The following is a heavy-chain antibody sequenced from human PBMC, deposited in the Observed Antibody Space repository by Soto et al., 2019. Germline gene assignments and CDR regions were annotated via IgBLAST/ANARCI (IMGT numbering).Heavy chain of an antibody. D-gene: IGHD6-19*01. J-gene: IGHJ6*02. CDR2: IRRKANSYTT. Sequence: EVQLVESGGGLVQPGGSLRLSCAASGLIFSDYHMDWVRQAPGKGLEWVGRIRRKANSYTTEYAASVKGRFTISRDDSNNSLYLQMNSLKSADTAVYYCAMLGGWSGGSSGMDVWGQGTTVTVSS. CDR1: GLIFSDYH. CDR3: AMLGGWSGGSSGMDV. V-gene: IGHV3-72*01.